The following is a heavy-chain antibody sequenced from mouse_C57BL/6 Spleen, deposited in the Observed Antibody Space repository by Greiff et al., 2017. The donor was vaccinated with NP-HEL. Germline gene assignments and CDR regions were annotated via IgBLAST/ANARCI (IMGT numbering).Heavy chain of an antibody. J-gene: IGHJ2*01. Sequence: EVQLQQSGAELVRPGSSVKMSCKTSGYTFTSYGINWVKQRPGQGLEWIGYIYIGNGYTEYNEKFKGKATLTSDTSSSTAYMQLSSLTSEDSAIYFCARGIHYYGSSYDSYYFDYWGQGTTLTVSS. CDR2: IYIGNGYT. V-gene: IGHV1-58*01. CDR3: ARGIHYYGSSYDSYYFDY. D-gene: IGHD1-1*01. CDR1: GYTFTSYG.